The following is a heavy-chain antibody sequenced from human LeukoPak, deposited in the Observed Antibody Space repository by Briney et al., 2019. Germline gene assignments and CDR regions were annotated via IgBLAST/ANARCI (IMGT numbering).Heavy chain of an antibody. J-gene: IGHJ4*02. D-gene: IGHD2-2*01. Sequence: SETLSLTCVVPGYSISSDYFWGWIRQPAGEGLGWIGTISNSGNTFYKPSLKTRVTISIDKSKNHFSLKLSSVTAADTAVYYCVRYVGQLLSAYWGQGTLVTVSS. CDR3: VRYVGQLLSAY. V-gene: IGHV4-38-2*01. CDR1: GYSISSDYF. CDR2: ISNSGNT.